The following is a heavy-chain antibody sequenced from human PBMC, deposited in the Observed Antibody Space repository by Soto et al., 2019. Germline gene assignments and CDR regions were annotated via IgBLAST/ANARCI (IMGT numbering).Heavy chain of an antibody. CDR1: GGSFSGYY. CDR3: ARGRIVVLPAGRHNWFDP. J-gene: IGHJ5*02. D-gene: IGHD2-2*01. Sequence: QVQLQQWGAGLLKPSETLSLTCAVYGGSFSGYYWSWIHQPPGKGLEWIGEINHSGSTNYNPSLKSRVTISVDTSKNQFSLKLSSVTAADTAVYYCARGRIVVLPAGRHNWFDPWGQGTLVTVSS. CDR2: INHSGST. V-gene: IGHV4-34*01.